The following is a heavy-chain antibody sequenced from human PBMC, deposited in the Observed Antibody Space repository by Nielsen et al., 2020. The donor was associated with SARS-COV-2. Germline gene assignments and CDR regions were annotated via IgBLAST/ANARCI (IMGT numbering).Heavy chain of an antibody. CDR1: GFTFSGYT. D-gene: IGHD3-22*01. Sequence: GGSLRLSCAASGFTFSGYTMNWVRQAPGKGLEWVSSISSSSSQVFYADSLKGRFTISRDNAKNSLYLQMNSLRAEDTAVYYCARDRGYYYDSSGGLFDYWGQGTLVTVSS. J-gene: IGHJ4*02. V-gene: IGHV3-21*01. CDR2: ISSSSSQV. CDR3: ARDRGYYYDSSGGLFDY.